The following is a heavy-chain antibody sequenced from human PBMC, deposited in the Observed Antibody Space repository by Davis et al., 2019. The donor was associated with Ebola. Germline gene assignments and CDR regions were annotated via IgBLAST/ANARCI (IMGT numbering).Heavy chain of an antibody. D-gene: IGHD6-19*01. J-gene: IGHJ6*02. CDR3: AKDQRPTSGWYVVVDV. Sequence: PGRSLRLSCAASGFTFWRHGMAWGRQAPGKGLEWVSAISGSGESTFYADSVKGRSTISRDNLSNTLYLQINSLRVEDTATYYCAKDQRPTSGWYVVVDVWGQGTTVTVSS. V-gene: IGHV3-23*01. CDR1: GFTFWRHG. CDR2: ISGSGEST.